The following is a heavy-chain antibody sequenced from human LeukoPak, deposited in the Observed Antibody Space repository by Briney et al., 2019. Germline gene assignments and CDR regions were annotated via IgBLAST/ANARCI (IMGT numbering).Heavy chain of an antibody. Sequence: ASVKVSCKSSGYTVTSYDINWVRQATGQGLEWMGWMNPNSGNTGYAQKFQGRGTITRNTSISTAYMVLSSLRSEDTAVYYCARGLTYSSSSSSAFDIWGQGTMVTVSS. CDR1: GYTVTSYD. V-gene: IGHV1-8*03. CDR3: ARGLTYSSSSSSAFDI. CDR2: MNPNSGNT. D-gene: IGHD6-6*01. J-gene: IGHJ3*02.